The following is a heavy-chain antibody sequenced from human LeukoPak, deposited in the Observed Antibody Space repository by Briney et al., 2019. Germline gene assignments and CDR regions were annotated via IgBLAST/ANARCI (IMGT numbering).Heavy chain of an antibody. CDR2: IYHSGST. J-gene: IGHJ5*02. Sequence: PSETLSLTCTVSGGSISSYYWSWIRQPPGKGLEWIGYIYHSGSTYYNPSLKSRVTISVDRSKNQFSLKLSSVTAADTAVYYCARSLGSYENWFDPWGQGTLVTVSS. D-gene: IGHD2-15*01. V-gene: IGHV4-59*12. CDR3: ARSLGSYENWFDP. CDR1: GGSISSYY.